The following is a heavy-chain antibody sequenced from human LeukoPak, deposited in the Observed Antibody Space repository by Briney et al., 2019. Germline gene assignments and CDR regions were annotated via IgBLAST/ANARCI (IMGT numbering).Heavy chain of an antibody. D-gene: IGHD2-2*01. Sequence: GGSLRLSCAASGFTFSSYSMNWVRQAPGKGLEWVSSISSSSSYIYYADSVKGQFTISRDNAKNSLYLQMNSLRAEDTAVYYCARLQRVVPAAKVIAIPYYFDYWGQGTLVTVSS. J-gene: IGHJ4*02. V-gene: IGHV3-21*01. CDR2: ISSSSSYI. CDR1: GFTFSSYS. CDR3: ARLQRVVPAAKVIAIPYYFDY.